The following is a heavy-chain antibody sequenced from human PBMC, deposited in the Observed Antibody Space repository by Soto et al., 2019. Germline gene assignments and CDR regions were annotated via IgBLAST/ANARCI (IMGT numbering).Heavy chain of an antibody. Sequence: GESLKISCXGSGYSFTSYWISWVRQMPGKGLEWMGRIDPSDSYTNYSPSFQGHVTISADKSISTAYLQWSSLKASDTAMYYCARHGPYYDSSGYYFDYWGQGTLVTVSS. CDR3: ARHGPYYDSSGYYFDY. CDR1: GYSFTSYW. J-gene: IGHJ4*02. D-gene: IGHD3-22*01. CDR2: IDPSDSYT. V-gene: IGHV5-10-1*01.